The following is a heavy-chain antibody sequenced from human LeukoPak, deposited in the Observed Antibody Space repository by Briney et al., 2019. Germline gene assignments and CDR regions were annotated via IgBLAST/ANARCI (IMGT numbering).Heavy chain of an antibody. Sequence: SETLSLTCTVSGGSISSYYWSWIRQPPGKGLEWIGYIYYSGSTNYNPSLKSRVTISVDTSKNQFSLKLSSVTAADTAVYYCARDLPRFGERPDEFDPWGQGTLVTVSS. V-gene: IGHV4-59*01. J-gene: IGHJ5*02. CDR1: GGSISSYY. CDR2: IYYSGST. D-gene: IGHD3-10*01. CDR3: ARDLPRFGERPDEFDP.